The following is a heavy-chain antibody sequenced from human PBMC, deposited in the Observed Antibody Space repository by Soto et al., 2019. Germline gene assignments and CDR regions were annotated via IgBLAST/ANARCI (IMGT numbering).Heavy chain of an antibody. D-gene: IGHD3-3*01. CDR1: GYTFTSYG. J-gene: IGHJ4*02. CDR3: ARLRMTYYDFWSGYYGSYYFDY. Sequence: QVQLVQSGAEVKKPGASVKVSCKASGYTFTSYGISWVRQAPGQGLEWMGWISAYNGNTNYAQKLQGRVTMTTDTSTSTGYMELRSLRSDDTAVYYCARLRMTYYDFWSGYYGSYYFDYWGQGTLVTVSS. V-gene: IGHV1-18*01. CDR2: ISAYNGNT.